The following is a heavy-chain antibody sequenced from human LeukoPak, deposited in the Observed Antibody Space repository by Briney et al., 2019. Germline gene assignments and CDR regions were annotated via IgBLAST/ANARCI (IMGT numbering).Heavy chain of an antibody. Sequence: ASVKVSCKASGYTFTGYYMHWVRQAPGQGLEWMGWINPNSGGTNYAQKFQGWVTMTRDTSISTAYMELSRLRSDDTAVYYCARTRYQQLDNYWFDPWGQGTLVTVSS. J-gene: IGHJ5*02. CDR3: ARTRYQQLDNYWFDP. V-gene: IGHV1-2*04. D-gene: IGHD6-13*01. CDR1: GYTFTGYY. CDR2: INPNSGGT.